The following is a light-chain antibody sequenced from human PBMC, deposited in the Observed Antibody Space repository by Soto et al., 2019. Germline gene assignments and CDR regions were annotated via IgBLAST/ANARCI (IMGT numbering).Light chain of an antibody. CDR3: QQRHMWPIT. V-gene: IGKV3-11*01. Sequence: VLTQSPVTLSLSPGERATLSCRASQSFRGLLAWYQQKPGQAPRLLIYDAYNRATGIPPRFSGSGSGTDFTLTISSLEPEDSAVYYCQQRHMWPITFGQGPRLEIK. CDR2: DAY. CDR1: QSFRGL. J-gene: IGKJ5*01.